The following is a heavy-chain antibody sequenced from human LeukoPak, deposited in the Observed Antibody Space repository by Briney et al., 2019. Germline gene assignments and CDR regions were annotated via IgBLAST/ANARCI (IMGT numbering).Heavy chain of an antibody. V-gene: IGHV3-30-3*01. J-gene: IGHJ4*02. CDR1: GFTFSSYA. CDR3: VRDNPRCCGVVPANIDDF. D-gene: IGHD2-15*01. CDR2: ISYDGSNK. Sequence: GGSLRLSCAASGFTFSSYAMHWVRQAPGKGLEWVAVISYDGSNKYYADSVKGRFTISRDNAKNSLYLQMHSLRAEDTAVYYCVRDNPRCCGVVPANIDDFWGQGTLVTVSS.